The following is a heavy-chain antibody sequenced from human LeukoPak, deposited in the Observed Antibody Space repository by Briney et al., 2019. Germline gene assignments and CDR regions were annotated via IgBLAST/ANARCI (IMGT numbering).Heavy chain of an antibody. Sequence: PGGALKLSCAASGFDLSGSAMHWFRQASGKGLEWVGRIRSKGNNYATAYAASVKGRFTISRDDSKNTAYLQMNSLKNEDTAVYYCSRNPQDTAMVGNDYWGQGTLVTVSS. CDR1: GFDLSGSA. J-gene: IGHJ4*02. CDR2: IRSKGNNYAT. V-gene: IGHV3-73*01. CDR3: SRNPQDTAMVGNDY. D-gene: IGHD5-18*01.